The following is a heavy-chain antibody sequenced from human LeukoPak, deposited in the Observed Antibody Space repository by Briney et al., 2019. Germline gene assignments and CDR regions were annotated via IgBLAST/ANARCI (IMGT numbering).Heavy chain of an antibody. CDR3: ARGGWLQSETYDY. CDR2: INPNSGGT. Sequence: ASVKVSCKASGYTFTGYYMHWVRQAPGQGLEWMGWINPNSGGTNYAQKFQGRVTMTRDTSISTAYMELSRLRSDDTAVYSCARGGWLQSETYDYWGQGTLVTVSS. CDR1: GYTFTGYY. V-gene: IGHV1-2*02. J-gene: IGHJ4*02. D-gene: IGHD5-24*01.